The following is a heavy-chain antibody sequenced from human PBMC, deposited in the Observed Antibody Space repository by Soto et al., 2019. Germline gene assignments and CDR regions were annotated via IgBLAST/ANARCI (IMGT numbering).Heavy chain of an antibody. Sequence: QLVQSGADVKKPGASVKVSCKTSGYIFTSYDIHWVRQAPGQNIEWMGWINVGNGDTKYSERFQNRPTLTRDTPASTAYMELSTLRSEDTAVYFCARDYGYRGCEKVDPWGQGTLVTVSS. CDR3: ARDYGYRGCEKVDP. D-gene: IGHD5-12*01. J-gene: IGHJ5*02. CDR1: GYIFTSYD. V-gene: IGHV1-3*01. CDR2: INVGNGDT.